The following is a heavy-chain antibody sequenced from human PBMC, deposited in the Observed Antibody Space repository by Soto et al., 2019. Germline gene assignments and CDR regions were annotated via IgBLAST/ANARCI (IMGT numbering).Heavy chain of an antibody. CDR1: GFTFGDYA. V-gene: IGHV3-49*03. Sequence: GGSLRLSCTASGFTFGDYAMSWFRQAPGKGLEWVGFIRSKAYGGTTEYAASVKGRFTISRDDSKSIAYLQMNSLKTEDTAVYYCIRYCSSTSCYADGNWFDPWGQGTLVTVSS. J-gene: IGHJ5*02. CDR2: IRSKAYGGTT. CDR3: IRYCSSTSCYADGNWFDP. D-gene: IGHD2-2*01.